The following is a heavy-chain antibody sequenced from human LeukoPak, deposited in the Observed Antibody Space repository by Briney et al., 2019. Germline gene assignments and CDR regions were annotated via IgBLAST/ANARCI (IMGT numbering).Heavy chain of an antibody. CDR2: INHSGST. J-gene: IGHJ3*02. V-gene: IGHV4-38-2*02. CDR3: ARGRSGSYHHGSTFDI. CDR1: GYSISSGYY. D-gene: IGHD1-26*01. Sequence: SETLSLTCTVSGYSISSGYYWGWIRQPPGKGLEWIGEINHSGSTNYNPSLKSRVTISVDTSKNQFSLKLSSVTAADTAVYYCARGRSGSYHHGSTFDIWGQGTMVTVSS.